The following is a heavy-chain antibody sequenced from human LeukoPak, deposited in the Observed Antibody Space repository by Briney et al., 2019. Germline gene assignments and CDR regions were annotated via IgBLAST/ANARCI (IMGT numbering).Heavy chain of an antibody. CDR1: GFTFSSYS. Sequence: TGGSLRLSCAASGFTFSSYSMNWVRQAPGKGPEWVSSISSSSYIYYADSVRGRFTISRDNAKNSLYLQMNSLRAEDTAVYYCARVTVPPNAFDIWGQGTMVTVSS. D-gene: IGHD4-17*01. V-gene: IGHV3-21*01. CDR2: ISSSSYI. J-gene: IGHJ3*02. CDR3: ARVTVPPNAFDI.